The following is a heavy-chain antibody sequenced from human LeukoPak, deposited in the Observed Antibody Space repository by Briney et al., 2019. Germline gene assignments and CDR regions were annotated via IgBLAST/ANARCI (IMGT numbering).Heavy chain of an antibody. J-gene: IGHJ4*02. CDR1: GYTFTGYY. D-gene: IGHD3-3*01. Sequence: ASVKVSCKASGYTFTGYYIHWVRQAPGQVLEWMGWINPNSGGTKYAQKFQGRVTMTRDTSISTAYIDLSRLTSDDTAVYYCASGGYYDPNYFDYWGQGTLVTVSS. CDR3: ASGGYYDPNYFDY. V-gene: IGHV1-2*02. CDR2: INPNSGGT.